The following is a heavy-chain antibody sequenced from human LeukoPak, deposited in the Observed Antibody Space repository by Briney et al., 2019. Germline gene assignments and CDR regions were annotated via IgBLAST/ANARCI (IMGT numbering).Heavy chain of an antibody. V-gene: IGHV3-15*01. CDR2: IKSKTDGGTT. CDR1: GFTFSNAW. J-gene: IGHJ4*02. D-gene: IGHD5-18*01. Sequence: GGSLRLSCAASGFTFSNAWMSWVRQAPGKGLEWVGRIKSKTDGGTTDYAAPVKGRFTISRDDSKNTLYLQMNSLKTEDTAVYYCTTDCGKWIQLWFWGQGTLVTVSS. CDR3: TTDCGKWIQLWF.